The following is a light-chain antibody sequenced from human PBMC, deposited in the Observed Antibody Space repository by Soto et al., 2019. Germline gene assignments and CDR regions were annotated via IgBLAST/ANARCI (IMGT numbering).Light chain of an antibody. CDR2: DIS. Sequence: TQSPSTLSASVGDRVTITCRASQSITASYLAWYQQKPGRTPRLLIHDISRRATGTPDRFSGSGSGTDFTLTISRLEPEDFAVYYCQQYGNSPWAFGQGTKVEV. CDR1: QSITASY. J-gene: IGKJ1*01. CDR3: QQYGNSPWA. V-gene: IGKV3D-20*01.